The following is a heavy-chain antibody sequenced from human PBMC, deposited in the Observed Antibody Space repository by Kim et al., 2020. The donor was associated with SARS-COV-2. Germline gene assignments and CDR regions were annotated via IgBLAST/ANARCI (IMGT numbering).Heavy chain of an antibody. Sequence: YADSLKGRFTISRDNSKNPLYLQLNSLRAEDTAVYYCAIVASKLRFLNFEYWGQGTLVTVSP. CDR3: AIVASKLRFLNFEY. D-gene: IGHD3-3*01. J-gene: IGHJ4*02. V-gene: IGHV3-23*01.